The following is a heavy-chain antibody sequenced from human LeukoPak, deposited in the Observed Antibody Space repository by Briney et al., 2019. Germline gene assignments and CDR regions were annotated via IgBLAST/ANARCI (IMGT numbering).Heavy chain of an antibody. J-gene: IGHJ4*02. CDR1: GFTFSTYA. V-gene: IGHV3-30-3*01. D-gene: IGHD5-12*01. CDR3: ARGEFSGLDY. Sequence: GRSLRLSCAASGFTFSTYAMHWVRQAPGKGLEWVAVILYDGSNEHYTDSVRGRFTISRDNPKNTLWPQMNSLTADDTAVYYCARGEFSGLDYWGQGTLVTVSS. CDR2: ILYDGSNE.